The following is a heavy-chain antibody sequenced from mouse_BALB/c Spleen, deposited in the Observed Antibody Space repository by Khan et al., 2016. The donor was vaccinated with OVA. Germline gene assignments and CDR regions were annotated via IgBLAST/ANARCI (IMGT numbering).Heavy chain of an antibody. D-gene: IGHD1-1*01. Sequence: QVQLKESGPGLVAPSQSLSITCTVSGFSLTDYGVSWIRQPPGKGLEWLGSIWGGGSTYYNSTLKSRLSIRKDNSKSHAFLKMNSLQTADTATYYCAKEDYGRSSFDYWGQGTTLTVSS. CDR1: GFSLTDYG. J-gene: IGHJ2*01. CDR3: AKEDYGRSSFDY. CDR2: IWGGGST. V-gene: IGHV2-6-5*01.